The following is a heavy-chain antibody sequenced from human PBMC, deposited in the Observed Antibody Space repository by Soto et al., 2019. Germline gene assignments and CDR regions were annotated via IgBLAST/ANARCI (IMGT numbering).Heavy chain of an antibody. CDR1: GGTFSSYA. D-gene: IGHD1-1*01. V-gene: IGHV1-69*13. CDR2: IIPIFGTA. J-gene: IGHJ6*02. CDR3: ASRYGEVYYYYVMDF. Sequence: SVKVSCKASGGTFSSYAISWVRQAPGQGLEWMGGIIPIFGTANYAQKFQGRVTITADESTSTAYMELSSLRSEDTAVYYCASRYGEVYYYYVMDFWGQGSSVTVSS.